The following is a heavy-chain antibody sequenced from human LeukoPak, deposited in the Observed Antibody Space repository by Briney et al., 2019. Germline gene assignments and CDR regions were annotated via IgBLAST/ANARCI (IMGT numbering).Heavy chain of an antibody. CDR2: INSDGSST. D-gene: IGHD3-10*01. J-gene: IGHJ4*02. Sequence: GGSLRLSCAASGFTFSSYWMHWVRQAPGKGLVWVSCINSDGSSTSYADSVKGRFTISRDNAKNTLHLQMNSLRVEDTAVYYCARALGSGWVYFLGGQGTLVTVSS. V-gene: IGHV3-74*01. CDR1: GFTFSSYW. CDR3: ARALGSGWVYFL.